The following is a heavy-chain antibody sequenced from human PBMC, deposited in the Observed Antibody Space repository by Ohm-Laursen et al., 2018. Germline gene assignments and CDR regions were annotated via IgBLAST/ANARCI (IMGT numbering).Heavy chain of an antibody. Sequence: SETLSLTCAVYGGSFSNYYWSWIRQPPGKGLEWIGEINHSGSTNYNPSLKSRVTISIDTSKNQFSLKLSSVTAADTALYYCARNDSSGYYYEYWGQGTLVTVSS. D-gene: IGHD3-22*01. J-gene: IGHJ4*02. CDR3: ARNDSSGYYYEY. V-gene: IGHV4-34*01. CDR1: GGSFSNYY. CDR2: INHSGST.